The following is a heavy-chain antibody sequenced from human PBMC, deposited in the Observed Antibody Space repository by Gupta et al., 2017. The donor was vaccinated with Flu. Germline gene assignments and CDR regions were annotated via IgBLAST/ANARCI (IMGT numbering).Heavy chain of an antibody. CDR2: IRGKANTYAT. Sequence: EVQLVESGGGLVQPGGSLKLSCAASGFSFSGSDMHWVRQASGKGLEWVGRIRGKANTYATTYAASVKGRFIISRDDSKNTAYLQMNSLKTDDTAIYYCTTALYCTNGICLFQYAMDVWGQGTTVTVSS. D-gene: IGHD2-8*01. V-gene: IGHV3-73*02. CDR3: TTALYCTNGICLFQYAMDV. CDR1: GFSFSGSD. J-gene: IGHJ6*02.